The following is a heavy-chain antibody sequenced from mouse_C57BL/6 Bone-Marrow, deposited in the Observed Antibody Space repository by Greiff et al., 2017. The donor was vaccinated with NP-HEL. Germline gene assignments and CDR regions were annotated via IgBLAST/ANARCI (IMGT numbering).Heavy chain of an antibody. Sequence: EVQVVESGGGLVQPGGSLKLSCAASGFTFSDYYMYWVRQTPEKRLEWVAYISNGGGSTYYPDTVKGRFTISRDNAKNTLYLQMSRLKSEDTAMYYCARRLYYYGSSYLYAMDYWGQGTSVTVSS. J-gene: IGHJ4*01. CDR2: ISNGGGST. CDR1: GFTFSDYY. D-gene: IGHD1-1*01. V-gene: IGHV5-12*01. CDR3: ARRLYYYGSSYLYAMDY.